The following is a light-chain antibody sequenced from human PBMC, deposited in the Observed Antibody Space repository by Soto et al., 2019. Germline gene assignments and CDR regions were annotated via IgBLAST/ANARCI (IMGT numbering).Light chain of an antibody. CDR3: YSYAGSYTFYV. CDR1: SSDFGGYNY. J-gene: IGLJ1*01. Sequence: QSALTQPRSVSGSPGQSVTISCTGTSSDFGGYNYVSWYQRYPGKAPKLMIYDVSKRPSGVPDRFSGSKSGNTASLTISGLQAEDEADYYCYSYAGSYTFYVFGTGTKVTVL. V-gene: IGLV2-11*01. CDR2: DVS.